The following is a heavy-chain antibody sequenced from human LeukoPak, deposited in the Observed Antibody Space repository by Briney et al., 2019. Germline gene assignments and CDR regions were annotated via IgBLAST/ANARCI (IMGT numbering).Heavy chain of an antibody. J-gene: IGHJ4*02. CDR2: INPSGGST. V-gene: IGHV1-46*01. Sequence: ASVKVSCKASGYTFTSYYMHWVRQAPGQGLEWMGIINPSGGSTSYAQKFQGRVTMTRDTSTSTVYMELSSLRSEDTAVYYCARGGSARVTMVRGGGPPFDYWGQGTLVTVSS. CDR3: ARGGSARVTMVRGGGPPFDY. D-gene: IGHD3-10*01. CDR1: GYTFTSYY.